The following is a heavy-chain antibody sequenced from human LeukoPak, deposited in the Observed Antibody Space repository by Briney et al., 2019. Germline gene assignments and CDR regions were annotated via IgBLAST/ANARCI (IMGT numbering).Heavy chain of an antibody. J-gene: IGHJ4*02. CDR3: ARVFEKWELHPETSLDY. CDR2: INPNSGGT. Sequence: ASVKVSCKASGYTFTGYYMHWVRQAPGQGLEWMGWINPNSGGTNYAQKFQGRVTMTRDTSISTAYMELSRLRSDDTAVYYCARVFEKWELHPETSLDYWGQGTLVTVSS. V-gene: IGHV1-2*02. CDR1: GYTFTGYY. D-gene: IGHD1-26*01.